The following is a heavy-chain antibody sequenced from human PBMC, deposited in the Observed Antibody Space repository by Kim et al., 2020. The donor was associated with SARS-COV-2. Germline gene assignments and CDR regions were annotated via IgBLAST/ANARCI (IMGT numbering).Heavy chain of an antibody. D-gene: IGHD5-12*01. Sequence: ADSVKCRFTISRHNSKNTLYLQMNSLRAEDTAVYYCARERDGYNYGAFDIWGQGTMVTVSS. J-gene: IGHJ3*02. V-gene: IGHV3-53*04. CDR3: ARERDGYNYGAFDI.